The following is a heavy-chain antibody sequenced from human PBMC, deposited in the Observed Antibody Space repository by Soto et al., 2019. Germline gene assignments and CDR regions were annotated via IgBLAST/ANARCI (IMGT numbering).Heavy chain of an antibody. D-gene: IGHD4-17*01. J-gene: IGHJ3*02. V-gene: IGHV1-69*12. Sequence: QVQLVQSGAEVKKPGSSVKVSCKASGGTFSTSAINWVRQAPGQGLEWMGGIIPIFGTPDYAQKFQGRITITADESKRKVSIQLRGLRSVYSAVYYSARGHDCGNNSDAFDIWGQGTMVTVSS. CDR2: IIPIFGTP. CDR1: GGTFSTSA. CDR3: ARGHDCGNNSDAFDI.